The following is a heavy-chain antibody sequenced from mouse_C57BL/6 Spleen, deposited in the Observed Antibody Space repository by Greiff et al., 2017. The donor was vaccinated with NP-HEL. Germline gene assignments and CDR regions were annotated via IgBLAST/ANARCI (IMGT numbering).Heavy chain of an antibody. CDR1: GYTFTSYW. Sequence: QVQLQQPGAELVRPGSSVKLSCKASGYTFTSYWMHWVKQRPIQGLEWIGNIDPSDSETHYNQKFKDKATLTVDKSSSTAYMQLSSLTSEDSAVYYGARAGVEDSSCFFAYWGQGTLVTVSA. J-gene: IGHJ3*01. CDR2: IDPSDSET. V-gene: IGHV1-52*01. D-gene: IGHD3-2*02. CDR3: ARAGVEDSSCFFAY.